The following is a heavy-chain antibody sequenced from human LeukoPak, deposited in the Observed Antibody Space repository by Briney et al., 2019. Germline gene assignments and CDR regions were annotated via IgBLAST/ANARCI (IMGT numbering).Heavy chain of an antibody. CDR3: ARDRIAAAGGAFDI. D-gene: IGHD6-13*01. J-gene: IGHJ3*02. CDR2: IGTAGDT. Sequence: PGGSLRLSCAASGFTFSSYDMHWVRQAPGKGLEWVSAIGTAGDTYYPGSVKGRFTISRENAKNSLYLQMNSLRAGDTAVYYCARDRIAAAGGAFDIWGQGTMVTVSS. CDR1: GFTFSSYD. V-gene: IGHV3-13*01.